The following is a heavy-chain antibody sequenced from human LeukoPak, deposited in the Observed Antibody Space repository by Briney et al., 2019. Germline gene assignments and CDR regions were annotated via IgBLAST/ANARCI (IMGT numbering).Heavy chain of an antibody. J-gene: IGHJ5*02. V-gene: IGHV4-59*01. Sequence: PSETLSLTCTVSGGSISSYYWSWLRQPPGKGLEWIGYIYYSGSTNYNPSLKSRVTISVDTSKNQFSLKLSSVTAADTAVYYCARVGYSGSYWNWFDPWGQGTLVTVSS. CDR2: IYYSGST. CDR3: ARVGYSGSYWNWFDP. D-gene: IGHD1-26*01. CDR1: GGSISSYY.